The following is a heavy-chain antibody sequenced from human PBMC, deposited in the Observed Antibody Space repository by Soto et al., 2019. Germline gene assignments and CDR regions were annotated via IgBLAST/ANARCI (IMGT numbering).Heavy chain of an antibody. CDR2: IIPIFGTA. D-gene: IGHD3-22*01. CDR3: ARKEHYGSSGYYYVWFDP. CDR1: GGTFSSYA. V-gene: IGHV1-69*12. Sequence: QVQLVQSGAEVKKPGSSVKVSCKASGGTFSSYAISWVRQAPGQGLEWMGGIIPIFGTANYAQKFQGRVTITADESTSTAYMELSSLRSEDTAVYYCARKEHYGSSGYYYVWFDPWGQGTLVTVSS. J-gene: IGHJ5*02.